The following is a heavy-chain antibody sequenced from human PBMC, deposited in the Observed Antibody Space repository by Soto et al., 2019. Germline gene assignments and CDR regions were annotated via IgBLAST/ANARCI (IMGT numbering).Heavy chain of an antibody. CDR1: GGSFSGYY. Sequence: PSETLSLTCAVYGGSFSGYYWSWIRQPPGKGLEWIGEINHSGSTNYNPSLKSRVTISVDTSKNQFSLKLSSVTAADTAVYYCARTLMYIAAAGNYFDYWGQGTLVTVSS. D-gene: IGHD6-13*01. CDR3: ARTLMYIAAAGNYFDY. J-gene: IGHJ4*02. CDR2: INHSGST. V-gene: IGHV4-34*01.